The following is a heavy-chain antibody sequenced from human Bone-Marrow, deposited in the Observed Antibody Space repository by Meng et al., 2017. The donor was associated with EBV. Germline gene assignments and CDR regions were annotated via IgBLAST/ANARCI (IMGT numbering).Heavy chain of an antibody. CDR1: GFTFSSYA. CDR2: ISGSGGST. Sequence: EVQLLESXXGLVQXGGSLRVSCAASGFTFSSYAMSWVRQAPGKGLEWVSAISGSGGSTYYADSVKGRFTISRDNSKNTLYLQMNSLRAEDTAVYYCARDSSSRERPNYGGQGTLVTVSS. J-gene: IGHJ4*02. D-gene: IGHD1-1*01. V-gene: IGHV3-23*01. CDR3: ARDSSSRERPNY.